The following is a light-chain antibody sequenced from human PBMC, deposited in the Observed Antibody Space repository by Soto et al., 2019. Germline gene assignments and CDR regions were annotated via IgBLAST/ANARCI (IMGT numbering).Light chain of an antibody. CDR1: TSNIGSNY. CDR3: ATWDASLNGFYV. CDR2: RNN. V-gene: IGLV1-47*01. J-gene: IGLJ1*01. Sequence: QSVLTQPPSASGTPGQGVTISCSGSTSNIGSNYVYWYQQLPGTAPKLLIYRNNQRPSGVPDRFSGSKSGTSASLAISGLRSDDEADYFCATWDASLNGFYVFGTGTKVTV.